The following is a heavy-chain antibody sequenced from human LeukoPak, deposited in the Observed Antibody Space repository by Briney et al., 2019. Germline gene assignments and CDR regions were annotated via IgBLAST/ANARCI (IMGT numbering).Heavy chain of an antibody. CDR3: ARDGDFWTGYRSIDY. D-gene: IGHD3/OR15-3a*01. J-gene: IGHJ4*02. CDR2: ISSSGSTI. Sequence: GGSLRLSCAASGFTFSSYEMNWVRQAPGKGLEWVSYISSSGSTIYYADSVKGGFTISRDNAKNSLYLQMNSLRAEDTAVYYCARDGDFWTGYRSIDYWGQGTLVTVSS. CDR1: GFTFSSYE. V-gene: IGHV3-48*03.